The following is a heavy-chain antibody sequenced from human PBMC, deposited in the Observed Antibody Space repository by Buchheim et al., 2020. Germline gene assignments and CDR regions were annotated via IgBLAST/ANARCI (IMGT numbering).Heavy chain of an antibody. J-gene: IGHJ4*02. Sequence: EVQLLESGGGLVQPGGSLRLSCAASGFTFSSYAMSWVRQAPGKGLEWVSAISGSGGSTYYAASVKGRFTISSNNSKNTLYLQMNSLRAEDTAVYYCAKDVLSGYVGRAYYFDYWGQGTL. CDR2: ISGSGGST. CDR3: AKDVLSGYVGRAYYFDY. CDR1: GFTFSSYA. V-gene: IGHV3-23*01. D-gene: IGHD5-12*01.